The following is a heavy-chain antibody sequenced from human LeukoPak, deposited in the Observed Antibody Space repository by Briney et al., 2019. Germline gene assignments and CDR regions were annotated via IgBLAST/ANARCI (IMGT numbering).Heavy chain of an antibody. Sequence: GGSLRLSCAASGFTFSSYAMSWVRQAPGKGLDGVSAISGSGGSTYYADSVKGRFTISRDNSKNTLYLQINSLRAEDTAVYYCAKEPSSSIAAAGVFDYWGQGTLVTVSS. CDR1: GFTFSSYA. CDR3: AKEPSSSIAAAGVFDY. CDR2: ISGSGGST. D-gene: IGHD6-13*01. V-gene: IGHV3-23*01. J-gene: IGHJ4*02.